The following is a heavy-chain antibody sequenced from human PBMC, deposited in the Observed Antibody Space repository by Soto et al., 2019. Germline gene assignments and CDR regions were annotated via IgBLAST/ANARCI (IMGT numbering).Heavy chain of an antibody. CDR2: IYHSGST. CDR1: GGSISSSNL. D-gene: IGHD6-19*01. J-gene: IGHJ4*02. Sequence: SETLSLTCAVSGGSISSSNLWWLVREPPGKGLEWIGVIYHSGSTNYNPSLKSRVTISVDKSKNQFSLKLSSVTAADTAVHYCAGSQWLVIHYWGQGTLVTVSS. CDR3: AGSQWLVIHY. V-gene: IGHV4-4*02.